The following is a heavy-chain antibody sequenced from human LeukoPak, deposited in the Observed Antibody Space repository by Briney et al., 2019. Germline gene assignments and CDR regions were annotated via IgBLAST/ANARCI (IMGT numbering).Heavy chain of an antibody. CDR3: ARLLYVYSSGWYYGYYFDY. J-gene: IGHJ4*02. CDR1: GGSISSYY. V-gene: IGHV4-59*01. Sequence: SETLSLTCTVSGGSISSYYWSWIRQPAGKGLEWIGYIYYSGSTNYNPSLKSRVTISVDTSKNQFSLKLSSVTAADTAVYYCARLLYVYSSGWYYGYYFDYWGQGTLVTVSS. D-gene: IGHD6-19*01. CDR2: IYYSGST.